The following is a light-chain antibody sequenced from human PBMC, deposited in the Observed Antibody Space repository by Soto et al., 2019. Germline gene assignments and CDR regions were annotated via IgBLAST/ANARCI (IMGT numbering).Light chain of an antibody. CDR3: SSYTSSSTLNWV. CDR1: SSDIGGYNY. Sequence: QSALTQPASVSVSPGQSITISCTGTSSDIGGYNYVSWYQQHPGKAPKLMIYEVSNRPSGVSNRFSGSKSGNTVSLTISGLQAEDEADYYCSSYTSSSTLNWVFGGGTKLTVL. CDR2: EVS. J-gene: IGLJ3*02. V-gene: IGLV2-14*01.